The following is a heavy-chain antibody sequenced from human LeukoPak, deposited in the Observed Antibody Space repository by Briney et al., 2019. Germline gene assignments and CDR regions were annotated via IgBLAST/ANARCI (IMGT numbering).Heavy chain of an antibody. CDR1: GFTVSSNY. Sequence: GGSLRLSCAASGFTVSSNYMSWVRQAPGKGLEWVSVIYSGGSTYYADSVKGRFTISRDNSKDTLYLQMNSLRAEDTAVYYCARAAYCGGDCHPMDAFDIWGQGTMVTVSS. V-gene: IGHV3-53*01. D-gene: IGHD2-21*02. CDR2: IYSGGST. CDR3: ARAAYCGGDCHPMDAFDI. J-gene: IGHJ3*02.